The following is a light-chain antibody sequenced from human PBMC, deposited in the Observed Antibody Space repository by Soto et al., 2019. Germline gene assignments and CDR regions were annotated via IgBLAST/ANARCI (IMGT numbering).Light chain of an antibody. V-gene: IGKV1-5*01. CDR3: QHYNSYSEA. J-gene: IGKJ1*01. CDR1: QSISTL. Sequence: DIQMTQSPSTLSASVGDRVTITCRASQSISTLLAWYQQKPGKAPKLLIYSASTLESGVPSRFSGSGSGTEFTLTISSLQPDDFATYYCQHYNSYSEAFGQGTKVDI. CDR2: SAS.